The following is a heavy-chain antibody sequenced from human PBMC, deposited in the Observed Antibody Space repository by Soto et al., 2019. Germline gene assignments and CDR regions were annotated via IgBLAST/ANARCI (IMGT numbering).Heavy chain of an antibody. CDR1: GGSISSSSYY. CDR3: ARWYRAARPFFDY. D-gene: IGHD6-6*01. CDR2: IYYSGNT. Sequence: SETLSLTCTVSGGSISSSSYYWGWIRQPPGKGLDWIGSIYYSGNTYYNPSLKSRVTISVDTSKNQFSLKLSSVTAADTAVYYCARWYRAARPFFDYWGQGIMVTVSS. J-gene: IGHJ4*02. V-gene: IGHV4-39*01.